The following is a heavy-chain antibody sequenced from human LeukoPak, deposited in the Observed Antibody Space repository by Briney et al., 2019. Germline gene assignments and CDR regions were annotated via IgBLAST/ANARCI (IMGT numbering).Heavy chain of an antibody. CDR1: GGSISSSSYY. D-gene: IGHD3-3*01. V-gene: IGHV4-39*01. Sequence: SETLSLTCTVSGGSISSSSYYWGWIRQPPGKGLEWIGSIYYSGSTYYNPSLKSRVTISVDTSKNQFSLKLSSVTAADTAVYYCARYGSGFWSGYPENFDYWGQGTLVTVSS. CDR2: IYYSGST. CDR3: ARYGSGFWSGYPENFDY. J-gene: IGHJ4*02.